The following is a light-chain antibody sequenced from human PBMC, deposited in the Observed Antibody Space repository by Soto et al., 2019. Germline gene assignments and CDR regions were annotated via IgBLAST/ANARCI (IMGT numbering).Light chain of an antibody. J-gene: IGKJ1*01. CDR3: QQYNSWHTWT. CDR1: QSVSSN. CDR2: GAS. V-gene: IGKV3-15*01. Sequence: EIVMTQSPATLSVSPGERATLSCRASQSVSSNLACYQQKPGQAPRLLIYGASTRATGIPARFSGSGSGTEFTLTISRLQSEDFAVYYCQQYNSWHTWTFGQGTKVEIK.